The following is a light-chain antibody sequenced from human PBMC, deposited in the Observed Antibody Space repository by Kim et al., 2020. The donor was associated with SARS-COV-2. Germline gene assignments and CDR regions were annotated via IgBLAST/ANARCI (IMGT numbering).Light chain of an antibody. J-gene: IGKJ2*01. V-gene: IGKV3-20*01. CDR2: GAS. CDR1: QSVSSNN. Sequence: LSPAESATLSCRASQSVSSNNFAWYQQKTGHAPRLLIFGASYRATGIPYRFSGSGSGTDFILSISRLEPEDFAVYYCQQYGYPPRTFGQGTKLEI. CDR3: QQYGYPPRT.